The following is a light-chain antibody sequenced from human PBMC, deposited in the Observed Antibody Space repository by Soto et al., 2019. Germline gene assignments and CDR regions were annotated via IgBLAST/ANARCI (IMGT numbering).Light chain of an antibody. CDR3: QQYGSSPLFT. CDR2: GAS. Sequence: EIVLTQSPGTLSLSPGERATLSCRASQSVSSSYLAWYRQKPCQAPRHLIYGASGRATGIPDRFSGSGSGTDFSLTISRLEPEDFAVYYFQQYGSSPLFTFGPGTKVDIK. J-gene: IGKJ3*01. V-gene: IGKV3-20*01. CDR1: QSVSSSY.